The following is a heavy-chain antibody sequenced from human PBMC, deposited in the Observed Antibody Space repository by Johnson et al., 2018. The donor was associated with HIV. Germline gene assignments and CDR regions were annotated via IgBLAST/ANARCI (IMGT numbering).Heavy chain of an antibody. D-gene: IGHD3-10*01. V-gene: IGHV3-33*01. J-gene: IGHJ3*02. CDR2: IWYDGSNK. Sequence: QVQLVESGGGVVQPGRSLRLSCAASGFTFSSYGMHWVRQAPGKGLEWVAVIWYDGSNKYYADSVKGRFTISRDNSKNTLYLQMNSLRAEDTAVFYCARDFRAETRLLWVGELQPDAFDIWGQGTMVTVSS. CDR1: GFTFSSYG. CDR3: ARDFRAETRLLWVGELQPDAFDI.